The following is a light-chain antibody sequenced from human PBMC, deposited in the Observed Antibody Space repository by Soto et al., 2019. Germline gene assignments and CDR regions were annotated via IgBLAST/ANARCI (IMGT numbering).Light chain of an antibody. CDR3: SSYTSSSIPYV. Sequence: QSALTQPASVSGSPGQSITISCTGTSSDVGGYNYVSWYQQHPGKAPKLMIYDVSNRPSGVSNRFSGSKSGNTDSLTISGLQAEDEADYYCSSYTSSSIPYVFGTGTKLTVL. CDR2: DVS. J-gene: IGLJ1*01. CDR1: SSDVGGYNY. V-gene: IGLV2-14*01.